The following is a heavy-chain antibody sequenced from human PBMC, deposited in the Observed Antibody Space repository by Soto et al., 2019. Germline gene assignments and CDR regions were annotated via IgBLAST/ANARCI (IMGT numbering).Heavy chain of an antibody. CDR1: GYTFTHYY. CDR3: ATSVNSAMAFDS. J-gene: IGHJ4*02. Sequence: QVQLVQSGAEVKKPGASVKVSCKASGYTFTHYYMHWVRQAPGQGLEWMGIINPNGGSTTYAQRFRAGFTMTMEPSTSTVYMELSSLRSEDSAVYYCATSVNSAMAFDSWGQGTLVTVSS. CDR2: INPNGGST. V-gene: IGHV1-46*01. D-gene: IGHD5-18*01.